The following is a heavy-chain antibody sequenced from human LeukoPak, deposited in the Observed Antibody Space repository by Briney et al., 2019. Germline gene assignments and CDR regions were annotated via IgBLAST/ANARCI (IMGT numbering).Heavy chain of an antibody. Sequence: GGSLRLSCAASGFTFSTYAMSWVRQPPGKGLEWVSAITGIGGNTYYADSVKGRFTISRDNSKNTVYLQVNSLRAEDTAVYYCAKTSGWPYYFDYWGQGTLVTVSS. CDR2: ITGIGGNT. CDR3: AKTSGWPYYFDY. CDR1: GFTFSTYA. D-gene: IGHD6-19*01. J-gene: IGHJ4*02. V-gene: IGHV3-23*01.